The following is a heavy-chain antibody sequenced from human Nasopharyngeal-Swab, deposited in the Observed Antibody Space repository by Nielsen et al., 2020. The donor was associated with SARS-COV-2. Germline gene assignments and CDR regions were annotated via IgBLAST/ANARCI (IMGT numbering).Heavy chain of an antibody. Sequence: GGPLRLSCTASGFTFSNYAMTWVRQAPGKGPEWVSSIRVSGDTTYYADSVKGRFTISRDSSKNTLYLQMNSLRAEDTALYYCAKVKSGTSYDAFDIWGQGTMVTVSS. CDR1: GFTFSNYA. CDR2: IRVSGDTT. V-gene: IGHV3-23*01. D-gene: IGHD1-26*01. J-gene: IGHJ3*02. CDR3: AKVKSGTSYDAFDI.